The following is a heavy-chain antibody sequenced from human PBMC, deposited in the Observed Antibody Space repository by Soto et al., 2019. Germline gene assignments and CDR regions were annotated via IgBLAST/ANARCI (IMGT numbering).Heavy chain of an antibody. Sequence: QVQLVQSGAEVKKPGSSVKVSCKASGGTFSSYAISWVRQAAGQGLEWMGGIIPIFGTANYAQKFQGRVTITGDESTSTAYMELSSLRSEDTAVYYCARLDGDCISTSCPFDYWGQGTLVTVSS. J-gene: IGHJ4*02. CDR2: IIPIFGTA. V-gene: IGHV1-69*12. CDR1: GGTFSSYA. D-gene: IGHD2-2*01. CDR3: ARLDGDCISTSCPFDY.